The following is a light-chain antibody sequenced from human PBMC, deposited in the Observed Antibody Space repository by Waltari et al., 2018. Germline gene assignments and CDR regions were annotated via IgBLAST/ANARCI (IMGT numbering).Light chain of an antibody. CDR2: HHS. V-gene: IGLV3-1*01. Sequence: SYELSHPPSVTVSPGQAATTTRPGDLVAATYFWWYPQRPGQSPVLVIFHHSQRPSGIPERFGGSTSGNTATLTIREAQTMDEADYYCQAWVSRTVVFGGGTKLTVL. CDR3: QAWVSRTVV. CDR1: LVAATY. J-gene: IGLJ2*01.